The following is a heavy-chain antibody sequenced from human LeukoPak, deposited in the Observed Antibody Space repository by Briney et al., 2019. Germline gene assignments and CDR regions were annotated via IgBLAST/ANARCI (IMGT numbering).Heavy chain of an antibody. CDR2: IKPDGGET. CDR1: GFTFSSYW. J-gene: IGHJ6*03. CDR3: ARDAYSSSLSVNYMDV. D-gene: IGHD6-6*01. Sequence: SGGSLRLSCAASGFTFSSYWMNWVRQAPGKGLEWVANIKPDGGETNYVDSVEGRFTISRDNAKGTLYLQMNSLRAEDTAVYYCARDAYSSSLSVNYMDVWGKGTTVTVSS. V-gene: IGHV3-7*01.